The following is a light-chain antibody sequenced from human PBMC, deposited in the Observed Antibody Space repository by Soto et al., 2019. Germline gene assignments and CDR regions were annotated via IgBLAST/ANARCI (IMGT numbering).Light chain of an antibody. Sequence: QSVLTQPPSVSAAPGQKVTISCSGSSSNIGNNYVSRYQQLPGTAPKLLIYDNNKRPSGIPDRFSGSKSGTSATLGITGLQTGDEADYYCGTWDSSLSAVVFGTGTKVTVL. V-gene: IGLV1-51*01. CDR2: DNN. J-gene: IGLJ1*01. CDR1: SSNIGNNY. CDR3: GTWDSSLSAVV.